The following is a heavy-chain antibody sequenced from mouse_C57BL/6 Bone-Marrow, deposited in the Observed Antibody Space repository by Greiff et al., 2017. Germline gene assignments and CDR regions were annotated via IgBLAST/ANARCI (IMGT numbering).Heavy chain of an antibody. CDR2: INPNYGTT. CDR3: CKWGYYGRGD. D-gene: IGHD1-1*01. Sequence: QVVESGPELVKPGASVKISCKASGYSFTDYNMNWVKQSNGKSLEWIGVINPNYGTTSYNQKFKGKATLTVDQSSSTAYMQLNSLTSEDSAVYYCCKWGYYGRGDWGQGTLVTVSA. V-gene: IGHV1-39*01. J-gene: IGHJ3*01. CDR1: GYSFTDYN.